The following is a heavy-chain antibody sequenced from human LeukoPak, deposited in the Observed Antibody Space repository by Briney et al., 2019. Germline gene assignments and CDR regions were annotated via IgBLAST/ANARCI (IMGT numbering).Heavy chain of an antibody. V-gene: IGHV3-66*01. D-gene: IGHD6-6*01. CDR3: VLTENWFDP. CDR2: IYSGGST. J-gene: IGHJ5*02. Sequence: GGSLRLSCAASGFTVSSNYMSWVRQAPGEGLEWVSVIYSGGSTYYADSVKGRFTISRDNSKNTLYLQMNSLRAEDAAVYYCVLTENWFDPWGQGTLVTVSS. CDR1: GFTVSSNY.